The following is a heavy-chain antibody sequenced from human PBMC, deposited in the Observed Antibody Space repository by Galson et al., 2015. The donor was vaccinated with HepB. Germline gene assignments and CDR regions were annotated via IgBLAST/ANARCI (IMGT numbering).Heavy chain of an antibody. CDR2: ISYDRSNK. V-gene: IGHV3-30*18. Sequence: SLRLSCAVSGFTFNNYGMHWVRQVPGKGLEWVAGISYDRSNKYYEDSVKGRFTISRDSSKNTLYLQMNSLRVEDTAVYYCAKIYDSSGYYRGDIDYWGQGTLVTVSS. CDR1: GFTFNNYG. D-gene: IGHD3-22*01. CDR3: AKIYDSSGYYRGDIDY. J-gene: IGHJ4*02.